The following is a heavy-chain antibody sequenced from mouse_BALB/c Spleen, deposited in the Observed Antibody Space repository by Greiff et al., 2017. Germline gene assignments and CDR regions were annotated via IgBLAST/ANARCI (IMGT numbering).Heavy chain of an antibody. D-gene: IGHD2-3*01. CDR1: GYAFSSYW. Sequence: VQLQQSGAELVRPGSSVKISCKASGYAFSSYWMNWVKQRPGQGLEWIGQIYPGDGDTNYNGKFKGKATLTADKSSSTAYMQLSSLTSEDSAVYFCARYDGYYGCYAMDYWGQGTSVTVSS. J-gene: IGHJ4*01. V-gene: IGHV1-80*01. CDR3: ARYDGYYGCYAMDY. CDR2: IYPGDGDT.